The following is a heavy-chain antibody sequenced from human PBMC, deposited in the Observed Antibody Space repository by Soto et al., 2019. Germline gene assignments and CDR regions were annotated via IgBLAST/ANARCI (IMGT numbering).Heavy chain of an antibody. CDR1: GGTFSSYA. Sequence: QVQLVQSGAEVKKPGSSVKVSCKASGGTFSSYAISWVRQAPGQGLEWMGGIIPIFGTANYAEKFQGRVTITADESTSTAYMELSSLRSEDTAVYYCVYDYVWGSYRYNGWFDPWGQGTLVTGSS. J-gene: IGHJ5*02. V-gene: IGHV1-69*01. CDR2: IIPIFGTA. D-gene: IGHD3-16*02. CDR3: VYDYVWGSYRYNGWFDP.